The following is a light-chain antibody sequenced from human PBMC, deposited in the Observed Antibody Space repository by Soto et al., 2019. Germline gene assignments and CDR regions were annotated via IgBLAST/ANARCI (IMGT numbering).Light chain of an antibody. CDR2: SAS. CDR3: QQASSFPLT. V-gene: IGKV1-12*01. Sequence: IQVTQSPSSVSASVGDRVTITCRASQPISSWLAWYQQKPGQPPNLLIYSASTSRSGVPSRFSGSESGTLFTLTITNLQPEDFATYYCQQASSFPLTFGGGTKVDNK. CDR1: QPISSW. J-gene: IGKJ4*01.